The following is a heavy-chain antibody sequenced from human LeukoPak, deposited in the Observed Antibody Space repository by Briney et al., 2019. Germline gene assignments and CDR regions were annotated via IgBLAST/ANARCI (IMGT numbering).Heavy chain of an antibody. Sequence: PSETLSLTCTVSGGSISSYYWSWIRQPPGKGLEWIGYIYYSGSTNYNPSLKSRVTISVDTSKNQFSLKLSSVTAADTAVYYCARSPSSSWWVEYFQHWGQGTLVTVSS. CDR3: ARSPSSSWWVEYFQH. V-gene: IGHV4-59*01. CDR2: IYYSGST. CDR1: GGSISSYY. J-gene: IGHJ1*01. D-gene: IGHD6-13*01.